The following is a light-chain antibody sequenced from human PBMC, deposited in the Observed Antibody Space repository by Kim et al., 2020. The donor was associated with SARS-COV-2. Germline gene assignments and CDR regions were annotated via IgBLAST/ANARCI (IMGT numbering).Light chain of an antibody. CDR2: YDT. CDR1: KLGNKY. CDR3: QAWDSYTVV. Sequence: SYELTQPPSVSVSPGQTASITCSGDKLGNKYVSWYQQKPGQSPVLVVYYDTKRPSGVPERFSGSSSGNTATLTISGTQAMDAGDYYCQAWDSYTVVFGGG. J-gene: IGLJ3*02. V-gene: IGLV3-1*01.